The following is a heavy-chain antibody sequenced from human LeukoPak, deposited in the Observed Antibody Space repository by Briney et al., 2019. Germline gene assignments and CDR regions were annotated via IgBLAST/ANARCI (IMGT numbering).Heavy chain of an antibody. V-gene: IGHV4-4*02. D-gene: IGHD6-13*01. CDR2: IYHSGST. CDR1: GGSISSSNW. J-gene: IGHJ4*02. CDR3: ARKYSSSWYDAGFDY. Sequence: SGTLSLTCAVSGGSISSSNWWSWVRQPPGKGLEWIGEIYHSGSTNYNPSLKSRVTISVDKSKNQFSLKLSSVTAADTAVYYCARKYSSSWYDAGFDYWGQGTLVTVSS.